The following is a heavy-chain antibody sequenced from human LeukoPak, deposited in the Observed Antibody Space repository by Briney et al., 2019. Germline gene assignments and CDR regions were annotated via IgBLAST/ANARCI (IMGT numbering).Heavy chain of an antibody. D-gene: IGHD1-26*01. CDR2: ISGSSGRT. Sequence: GGSLRLSCVASGFTFSGYAMNWVRQAPGKGLEWVSAISGSSGRTYYADSVKGRFTISRDNSKNTLYLQMNSLRAEDTAVYFCAEEASGSYSDYWGQGTLVTVSS. V-gene: IGHV3-23*01. J-gene: IGHJ4*02. CDR1: GFTFSGYA. CDR3: AEEASGSYSDY.